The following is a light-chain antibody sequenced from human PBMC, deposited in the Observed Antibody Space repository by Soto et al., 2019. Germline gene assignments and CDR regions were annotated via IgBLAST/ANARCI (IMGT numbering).Light chain of an antibody. CDR3: SSYTSSSTRV. Sequence: QSALTQPASVSGSLGQSITISCTGTSSDVGGYNYVSWYQQHPGKDPKLMIYEVSNRPSGVSNRFSGSKSGNTASLTISGLQAEDEADYYCSSYTSSSTRVFGGGTKVTVL. CDR2: EVS. CDR1: SSDVGGYNY. V-gene: IGLV2-14*01. J-gene: IGLJ3*02.